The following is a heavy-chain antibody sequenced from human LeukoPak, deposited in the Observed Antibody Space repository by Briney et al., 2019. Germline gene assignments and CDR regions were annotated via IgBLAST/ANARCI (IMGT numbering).Heavy chain of an antibody. D-gene: IGHD3-9*01. J-gene: IGHJ6*02. CDR3: AKPLLRYFYLYGMDV. V-gene: IGHV3-30*18. Sequence: QVQLVESGGGVVQPGRSLRLSCAASGFTFSSYGMHWVRQAPGKGLEWVAVISYDGSNKYYADSVKGRFTISRDNSKNTLYLQMNSLRAEDTAVYYCAKPLLRYFYLYGMDVWGQGTTVTVSS. CDR2: ISYDGSNK. CDR1: GFTFSSYG.